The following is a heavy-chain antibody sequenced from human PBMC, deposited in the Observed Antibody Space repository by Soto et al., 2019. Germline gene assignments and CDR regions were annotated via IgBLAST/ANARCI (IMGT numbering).Heavy chain of an antibody. J-gene: IGHJ5*02. D-gene: IGHD3-3*01. CDR2: IDHSGYT. CDR3: ARVRDWFDP. V-gene: IGHV4-34*01. Sequence: SETLSLTCAVYGGSFSGYYWNWIRQPPGKGLEWIGEIDHSGYTNYNPSLKSRVTVSVDTSKNQFSLRLTSVTAADTAVYYCARVRDWFDPWGQGTLVTVSS. CDR1: GGSFSGYY.